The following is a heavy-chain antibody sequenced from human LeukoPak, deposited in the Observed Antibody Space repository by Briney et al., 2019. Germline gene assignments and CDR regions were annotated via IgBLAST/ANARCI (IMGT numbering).Heavy chain of an antibody. CDR3: VRESVYYDSSAYYNVLDY. D-gene: IGHD3-22*01. CDR2: ISGSGGST. Sequence: GGSLRLSCAASGFTFSSYAMSWVRQAPGKGLEWVSAISGSGGSTYYADSLKGRFTVSRDNAKNSLYLQLNSLRAEDTAVYYCVRESVYYDSSAYYNVLDYWGQGTLVTVSS. J-gene: IGHJ4*02. V-gene: IGHV3-23*01. CDR1: GFTFSSYA.